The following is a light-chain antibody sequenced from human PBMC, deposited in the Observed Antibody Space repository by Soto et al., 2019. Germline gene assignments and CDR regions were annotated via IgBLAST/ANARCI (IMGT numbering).Light chain of an antibody. Sequence: AIQLTQSPSSLSASVGDRVTITCRASQGISSALAWYQQKPGKAPKLLIYDASSLESGVPSRFSGSGSRTDFTLTISSLQPEDFATYYCQQFNNQLTFGGGTKVEIK. CDR2: DAS. CDR3: QQFNNQLT. V-gene: IGKV1D-13*01. J-gene: IGKJ4*01. CDR1: QGISSA.